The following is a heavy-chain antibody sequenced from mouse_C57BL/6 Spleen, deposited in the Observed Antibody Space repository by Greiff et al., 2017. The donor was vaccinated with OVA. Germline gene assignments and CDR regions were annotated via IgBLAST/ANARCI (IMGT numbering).Heavy chain of an antibody. CDR3: AKGTTVVARAMDY. V-gene: IGHV2-4*01. J-gene: IGHJ4*01. D-gene: IGHD1-1*01. CDR2: IWSGGST. Sequence: VQRVESGPGLVQPSQSLSITCTVSGFSLTSYGVHWVRQPPGEGLEWLGVIWSGGSTDYNAAFISRLSISKDNSKSQVFFKMNSLQADDTAIYYCAKGTTVVARAMDYWGQGTSVTVSS. CDR1: GFSLTSYG.